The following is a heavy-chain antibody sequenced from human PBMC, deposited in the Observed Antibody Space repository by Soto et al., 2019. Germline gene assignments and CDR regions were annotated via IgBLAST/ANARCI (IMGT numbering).Heavy chain of an antibody. V-gene: IGHV3-74*03. D-gene: IGHD3-16*01. CDR3: ARVGGVWRNYDY. CDR2: VNRDGSGT. CDR1: GFTFSDYW. Sequence: EVQLVESGGGLVQPGGSLRLSCAASGFTFSDYWMYWVRHGPGRGPEWVSRVNRDGSGTTYADSVKGRFTISRDNAKNTLYLQLHSLRAEDPAVYYCARVGGVWRNYDYWGQGTLGSVSS. J-gene: IGHJ4*02.